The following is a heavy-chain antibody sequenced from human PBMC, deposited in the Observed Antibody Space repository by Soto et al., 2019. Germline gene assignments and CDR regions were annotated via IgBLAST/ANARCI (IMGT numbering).Heavy chain of an antibody. CDR1: GVSFSGYY. J-gene: IGHJ6*02. V-gene: IGHV4-34*01. CDR2: INHSGST. D-gene: IGHD4-17*01. Sequence: PSETLSLTCAVYGVSFSGYYWSWIRQPPGKGLEWIGEINHSGSTNYNPSLKSRVTISVDTSKNQFSLKLSSVTAADTAVYYCARGDYGDYVGLDYYYYYYGMDVWGQGTTVTVSS. CDR3: ARGDYGDYVGLDYYYYYYGMDV.